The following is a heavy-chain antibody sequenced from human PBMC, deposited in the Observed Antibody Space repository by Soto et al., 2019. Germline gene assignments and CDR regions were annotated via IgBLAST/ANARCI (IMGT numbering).Heavy chain of an antibody. D-gene: IGHD1-7*01. CDR3: ARGVGNSAPDY. V-gene: IGHV1-3*01. J-gene: IGHJ4*02. CDR2: INAGNGNT. CDR1: GYTFTSYA. Sequence: ASVKVTCKASGYTFTSYAMHWLRQAPGQRLEWMGWINAGNGNTKYSQKFQGRVTITRDTSASTAYMELSSLRSEDTAVYYCARGVGNSAPDYWGQGTLVTVSS.